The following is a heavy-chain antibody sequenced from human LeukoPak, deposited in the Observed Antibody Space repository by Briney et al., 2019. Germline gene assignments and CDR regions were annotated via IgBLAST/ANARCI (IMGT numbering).Heavy chain of an antibody. J-gene: IGHJ4*02. CDR2: MNPNSGNT. D-gene: IGHD6-19*01. CDR3: ARVRYSSGWYVPKTLGY. Sequence: ASVKVSCKASGYTFTSYDINWVRQATGQGLEWMGWMNPNSGNTGYAQKFQGRVTITRNTSISTAYMELSSLRSEDTAVYYCARVRYSSGWYVPKTLGYWGQGTLVTVSS. V-gene: IGHV1-8*03. CDR1: GYTFTSYD.